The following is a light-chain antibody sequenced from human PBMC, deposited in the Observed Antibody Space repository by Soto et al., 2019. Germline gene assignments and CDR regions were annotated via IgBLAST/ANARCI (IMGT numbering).Light chain of an antibody. CDR1: SSDVGGYNS. J-gene: IGLJ1*01. CDR3: SSYTSSSTRV. CDR2: EVT. V-gene: IGLV2-14*01. Sequence: QSVLTQPASVSGSPGQSITISCTGASSDVGGYNSVSWYQQHPGEAPKLVIYEVTNRPSGISNRFSGSKSGNTASLTISGLQAEDEADYYCSSYTSSSTRVFGTGTKVTVL.